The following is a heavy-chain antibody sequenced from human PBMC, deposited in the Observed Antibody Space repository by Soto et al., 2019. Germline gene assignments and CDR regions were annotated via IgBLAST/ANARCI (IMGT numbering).Heavy chain of an antibody. J-gene: IGHJ4*02. CDR2: ISSGGDTI. V-gene: IGHV3-48*02. CDR1: GFTFSPYS. CDR3: ARDRGTIYGVVTPIDY. Sequence: PGGSLRLSCAVSGFTFSPYSMNWVRQAPGKGLEWISYISSGGDTIYYADSVRGRFTVSRDNTKNSLYLQMDSLRDEDTAVYYCARDRGTIYGVVTPIDYWGQGTLVTVSS. D-gene: IGHD3-3*01.